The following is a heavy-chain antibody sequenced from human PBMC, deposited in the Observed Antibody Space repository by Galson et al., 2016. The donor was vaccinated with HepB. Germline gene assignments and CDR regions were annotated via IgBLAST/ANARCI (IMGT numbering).Heavy chain of an antibody. J-gene: IGHJ6*02. CDR3: ARGKSVRVVGYYYYYGMDV. Sequence: ETLSLTCAVYGGSFSGYYWSWIRQPPGKGLEWIGKINHSGSSNYNPSLKSRVTISVDTSKRQFYLELTSVTAADPAVYYCARGKSVRVVGYYYYYGMDVWGQGTTVTVS. CDR1: GGSFSGYY. V-gene: IGHV4-34*01. CDR2: INHSGSS. D-gene: IGHD3-10*02.